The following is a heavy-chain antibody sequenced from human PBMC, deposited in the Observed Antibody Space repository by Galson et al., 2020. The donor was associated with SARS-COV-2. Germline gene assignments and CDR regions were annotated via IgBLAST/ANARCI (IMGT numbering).Heavy chain of an antibody. J-gene: IGHJ4*02. Sequence: GESLKISCTVSGFTFSDSYMSWLRQAPGKGLECVSYISKSGDDTKYADSVKGRFTISRDNAKKSLFLQMNNLRGEDTAVYYCARYTRAPNYWGQGTLVTVSS. CDR1: GFTFSDSY. CDR2: ISKSGDDT. V-gene: IGHV3-11*06. CDR3: ARYTRAPNY.